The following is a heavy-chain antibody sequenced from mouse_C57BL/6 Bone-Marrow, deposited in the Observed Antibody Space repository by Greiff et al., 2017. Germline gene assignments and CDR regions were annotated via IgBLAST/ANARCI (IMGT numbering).Heavy chain of an antibody. CDR1: GFSFNTYA. Sequence: VKLVESGGGLVQPKGSLKLSCAASGFSFNTYAMNWVRQAPGKGLEWVARIRSKSNNYATYYADSVKDRFTISRDDSESMLYLQMNNLKTEDTAMYYCVRHWLGAMDYWGQGTSVTVSS. CDR2: IRSKSNNYAT. V-gene: IGHV10-1*01. J-gene: IGHJ4*01. CDR3: VRHWLGAMDY.